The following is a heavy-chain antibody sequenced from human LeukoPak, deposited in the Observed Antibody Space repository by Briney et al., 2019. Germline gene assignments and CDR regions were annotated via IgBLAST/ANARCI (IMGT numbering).Heavy chain of an antibody. V-gene: IGHV4-4*02. CDR2: IYHSGST. Sequence: PSGTLSLTCAVSGGSISSSNWWSWVRQPPGKGLEWIGEIYHSGSTNYNPSLKSRVTISVDKSKNQFSLKLSSVTAADTAVYYCARAPLDFWSGSQSYYFDYWGQGTLVTVSS. CDR3: ARAPLDFWSGSQSYYFDY. J-gene: IGHJ4*02. CDR1: GGSISSSNW. D-gene: IGHD3-3*01.